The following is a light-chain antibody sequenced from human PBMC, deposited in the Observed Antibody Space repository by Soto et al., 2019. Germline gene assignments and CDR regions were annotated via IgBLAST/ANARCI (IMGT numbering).Light chain of an antibody. CDR2: DSS. CDR3: QQRSNWPPYT. J-gene: IGKJ2*01. Sequence: EIVLTQSPATLSLSTGERATLSCRASQSVSSYLAWYQQTPGQAPRLLIYDSSNRATGIPARFSGSGSGTDFTLTISSLEPEDFAVYYCQQRSNWPPYTFGQGTKLVI. V-gene: IGKV3-11*01. CDR1: QSVSSY.